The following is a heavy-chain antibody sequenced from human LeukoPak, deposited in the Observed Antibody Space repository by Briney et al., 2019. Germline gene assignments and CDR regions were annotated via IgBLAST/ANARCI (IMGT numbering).Heavy chain of an antibody. CDR1: GFTFSSYS. CDR2: ISSSSSYI. Sequence: KPGGSLRLSCAASGFTFSSYSMNWVRQAPGKGLEWVSAISSSSSYIYYADSVKGRFTISRDNAKNSLYLQMNSLRAEDTAVYYCARDITSDDNYDFWSGYYDFDYWGQGTLVTVSS. CDR3: ARDITSDDNYDFWSGYYDFDY. J-gene: IGHJ4*02. D-gene: IGHD3-3*01. V-gene: IGHV3-21*01.